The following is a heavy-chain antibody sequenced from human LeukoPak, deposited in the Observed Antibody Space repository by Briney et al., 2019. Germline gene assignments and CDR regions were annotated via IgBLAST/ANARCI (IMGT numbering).Heavy chain of an antibody. CDR2: ISAYNGNT. CDR1: GYTFISYG. CDR3: ARAGIEAAGMTDY. Sequence: GASVKVSCKASGYTFISYGISWVRQAPGQGLEWMGWISAYNGNTNFAQKLQGRVTMTRDTATSTAYMELGSLRSDDPAVYYCARAGIEAAGMTDYSGQGTLVSASS. J-gene: IGHJ4*02. D-gene: IGHD6-13*01. V-gene: IGHV1-18*01.